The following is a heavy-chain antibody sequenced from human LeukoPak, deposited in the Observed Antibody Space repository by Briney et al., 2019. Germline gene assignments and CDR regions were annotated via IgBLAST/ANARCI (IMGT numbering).Heavy chain of an antibody. V-gene: IGHV4-59*12. D-gene: IGHD6-6*01. CDR3: ARGDRSSSSPFDY. Sequence: SETLSLTCTVSGGSISSYYWSWIRQPPGKGLEWIGYIYYSGSTNYNPSLKSRVTISVDRSKNQFSLKLSSVTAADTAVYYCARGDRSSSSPFDYWGQGTLVTVSS. CDR2: IYYSGST. CDR1: GGSISSYY. J-gene: IGHJ4*02.